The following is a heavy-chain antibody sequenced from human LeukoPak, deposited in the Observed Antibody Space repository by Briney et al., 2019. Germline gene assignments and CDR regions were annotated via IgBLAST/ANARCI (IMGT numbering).Heavy chain of an antibody. CDR1: GFTFSNYW. Sequence: GGSLRLSCAASGFTFSNYWMTWVRQAPGKGLEWVANIKQDASERYYVDSVKGRFTISRDNAKNSLYLQMNSLRAEDTAVYYCATPTAGTWHFDYWGQGTLVAVSS. D-gene: IGHD1-1*01. J-gene: IGHJ4*02. CDR2: IKQDASER. V-gene: IGHV3-7*01. CDR3: ATPTAGTWHFDY.